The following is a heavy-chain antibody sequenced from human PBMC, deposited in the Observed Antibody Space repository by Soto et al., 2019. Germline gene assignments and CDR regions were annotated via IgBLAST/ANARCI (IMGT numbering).Heavy chain of an antibody. CDR3: ARGGTSGWLKGAYDV. D-gene: IGHD6-19*01. CDR1: GGTLNKHA. CDR2: IIPMFGIP. Sequence: GASVKVSCKASGGTLNKHAITWVRRAPGEGLEWLGGIIPMFGIPNYSQKFQGRVTITADDSTNTSHMELTSLTSDDTAVYYCARGGTSGWLKGAYDVWGQGTMVTVSS. V-gene: IGHV1-69*13. J-gene: IGHJ3*01.